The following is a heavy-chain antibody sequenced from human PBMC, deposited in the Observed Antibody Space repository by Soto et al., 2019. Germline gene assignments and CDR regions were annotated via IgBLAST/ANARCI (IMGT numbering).Heavy chain of an antibody. CDR3: ARVAHDYGDYASDY. D-gene: IGHD4-17*01. CDR2: ISAYNGNT. Sequence: GASVKVSCKASGYTFTSYGISWVRQAPGQGLEWMGWISAYNGNTNYAQKLQGRVTMTTDTSTSTAYMELRSLGSDDTAVYYCARVAHDYGDYASDYWGQGTLVTVSS. J-gene: IGHJ4*02. CDR1: GYTFTSYG. V-gene: IGHV1-18*01.